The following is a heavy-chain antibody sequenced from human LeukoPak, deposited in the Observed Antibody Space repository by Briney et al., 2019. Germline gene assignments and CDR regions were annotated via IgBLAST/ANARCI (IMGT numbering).Heavy chain of an antibody. CDR1: GDSVSINSAA. D-gene: IGHD1-26*01. CDR2: TYYRSKWYS. CDR3: ARSTVIEGVTHGMDV. Sequence: SQTLSLTCAISGDSVSINSAAWNWVRQSPSRGLEWLGRTYYRSKWYSDYAVSVKTRVTINPDTSKNQFSLQMNSVTPEDTAVYYCARSTVIEGVTHGMDVWGQGTTVTVSS. V-gene: IGHV6-1*01. J-gene: IGHJ6*02.